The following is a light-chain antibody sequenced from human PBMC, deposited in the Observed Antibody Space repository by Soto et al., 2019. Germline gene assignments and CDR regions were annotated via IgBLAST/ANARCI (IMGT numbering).Light chain of an antibody. V-gene: IGKV3-11*01. Sequence: EIVMTQSPATLTVSPGETVTLFCRASQSVSSSVAWYQQKPCRAHRLIIYDASNRATGIPARFSGSGSGTDFTLTISSLEPEDFAVYYCQQRSNWPAITFGQGTRLEIK. CDR3: QQRSNWPAIT. CDR1: QSVSSS. CDR2: DAS. J-gene: IGKJ5*01.